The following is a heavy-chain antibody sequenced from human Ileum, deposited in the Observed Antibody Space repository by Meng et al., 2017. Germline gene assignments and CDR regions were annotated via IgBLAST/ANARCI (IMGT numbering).Heavy chain of an antibody. CDR3: ARHGHFTPDKYYFDS. CDR1: GGSISSGEYC. Sequence: QVQRQESGPGLLKPSETLSLSGTVSGGSISSGEYCWGGSRQPPGKGLEWIGSVYFTGYTYYSPSLMSRVTISVETSKNQFSLRLTSVTAADTGLYLCARHGHFTPDKYYFDSWGQGTLVTVSS. CDR2: VYFTGYT. V-gene: IGHV4-39*01. J-gene: IGHJ4*03. D-gene: IGHD3-3*02.